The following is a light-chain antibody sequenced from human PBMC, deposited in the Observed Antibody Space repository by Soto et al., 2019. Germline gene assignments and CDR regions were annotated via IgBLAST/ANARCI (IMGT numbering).Light chain of an antibody. V-gene: IGLV2-14*01. CDR1: SSDVGGYNY. CDR3: SSYTSSSTSYV. CDR2: DVS. J-gene: IGLJ1*01. Sequence: QSALTQPASVSGSPGQSITISCTGTSSDVGGYNYVSWYQQHPGKAPKLMIYDVSNRPSGVSKRFSGSKAGNTASLTNSGPQAEDEADYYCSSYTSSSTSYVFGTGTKLTVL.